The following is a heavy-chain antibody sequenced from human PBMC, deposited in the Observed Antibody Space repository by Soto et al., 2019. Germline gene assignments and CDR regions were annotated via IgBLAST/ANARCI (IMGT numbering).Heavy chain of an antibody. CDR3: ARDARNADYDY. D-gene: IGHD3-16*01. V-gene: IGHV3-48*02. Sequence: EVQLVESGGGLVQPGGSLRLSCEVSGFTFSIHAMNWVRQAPGKGLEWVAYIHGTRSIIYYADSVKGRFTISRDNAKNSLFLQMDSLRDEDTAVYYCARDARNADYDYWGQGTLVTVSP. J-gene: IGHJ4*02. CDR1: GFTFSIHA. CDR2: IHGTRSII.